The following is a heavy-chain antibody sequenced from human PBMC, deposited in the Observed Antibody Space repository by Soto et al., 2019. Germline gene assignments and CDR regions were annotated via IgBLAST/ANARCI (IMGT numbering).Heavy chain of an antibody. D-gene: IGHD2-2*01. J-gene: IGHJ6*02. CDR1: GGTFSSYA. CDR3: ARSQGSSTSLELYYYYYYGMDV. CDR2: IIPISGTA. V-gene: IGHV1-69*01. Sequence: QVQLVQSGAEVKKPGSSVKVSCKASGGTFSSYAISWVRQAPGQGLDWMGGIIPISGTANYAQKLQGRVTITADESTSTAYMELSRLRSEDTAVYYCARSQGSSTSLELYYYYYYGMDVWGQGTTVTVSS.